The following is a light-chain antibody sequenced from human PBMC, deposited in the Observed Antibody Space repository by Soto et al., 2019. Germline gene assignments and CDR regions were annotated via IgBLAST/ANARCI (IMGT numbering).Light chain of an antibody. CDR1: QNIGIY. CDR3: QHRSNWPGTWT. V-gene: IGKV3-11*01. CDR2: GAS. Sequence: EIVLTQSPATLSSSPGERVTLACRASQNIGIYLAWYRQKPGQAPRLLSYGASNRATGIPARFSGRGSGTDFTLTITSLEPEDFAVYYCQHRSNWPGTWTFGQGTKVEIK. J-gene: IGKJ1*01.